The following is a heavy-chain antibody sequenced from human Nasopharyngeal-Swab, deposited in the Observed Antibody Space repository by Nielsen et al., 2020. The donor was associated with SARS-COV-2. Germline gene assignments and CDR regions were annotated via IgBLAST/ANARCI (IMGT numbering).Heavy chain of an antibody. V-gene: IGHV3-23*01. D-gene: IGHD2/OR15-2a*01. CDR2: ISGSGDIRGSGGST. CDR1: GYSFRTYG. Sequence: GESLKISCVASGYSFRTYGMRWVRQAPGKGLEWVAAISGSGDIRGSGGSTYYADSVKGRFTISRDNSKNPRSLQMNGLGAEDTAVYYCAKDLRGPYFFWGQGTLVTVSS. J-gene: IGHJ4*02. CDR3: AKDLRGPYFF.